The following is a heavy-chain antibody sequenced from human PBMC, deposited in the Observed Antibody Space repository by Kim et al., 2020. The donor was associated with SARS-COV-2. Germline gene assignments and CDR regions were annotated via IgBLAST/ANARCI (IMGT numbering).Heavy chain of an antibody. CDR3: ARGIITMIVNCDAFDI. CDR2: INTNTGNP. D-gene: IGHD3-22*01. V-gene: IGHV7-4-1*02. J-gene: IGHJ3*02. CDR1: GYTFTSYA. Sequence: ASVKVSCKASGYTFTSYAMNWVRQAPGQGLEWMGWINTNTGNPTYAQGFTGRFVFSMDTSVSTAYLQISSLKAEDTAVYYCARGIITMIVNCDAFDIWGQGTMVTVSS.